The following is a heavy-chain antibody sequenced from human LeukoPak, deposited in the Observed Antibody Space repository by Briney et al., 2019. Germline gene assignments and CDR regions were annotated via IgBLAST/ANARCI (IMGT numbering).Heavy chain of an antibody. CDR3: ARWHYQSYGGNSYALDY. Sequence: PGGSLRLSCAASGFTFSSYGMQWVRQAPGKELEWVANIKQDGSEKYYVDSVKGRFTISRDNAKNSLYLQMNSLRAEDTAVYYCARWHYQSYGGNSYALDYWGQRTLVTVSS. J-gene: IGHJ4*02. CDR2: IKQDGSEK. D-gene: IGHD4-23*01. CDR1: GFTFSSYG. V-gene: IGHV3-7*01.